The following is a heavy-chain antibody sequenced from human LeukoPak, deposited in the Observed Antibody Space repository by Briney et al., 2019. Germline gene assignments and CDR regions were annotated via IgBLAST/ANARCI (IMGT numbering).Heavy chain of an antibody. D-gene: IGHD2-15*01. CDR1: GFTFSSYR. Sequence: TGGSLRLSCAASGFTFSSYRMSWVRQAPGKGLEWVANIKQDGSEKYYVDSVKGRFTISRDNAKNSLYLQMNSLRAEDTAVYYCARDHPAAGGFFDYWGQGTLVTVSS. J-gene: IGHJ4*02. CDR3: ARDHPAAGGFFDY. V-gene: IGHV3-7*01. CDR2: IKQDGSEK.